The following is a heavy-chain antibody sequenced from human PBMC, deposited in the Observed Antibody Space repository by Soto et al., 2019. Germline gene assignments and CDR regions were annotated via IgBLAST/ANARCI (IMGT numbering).Heavy chain of an antibody. CDR2: IYFTGNT. CDR1: GASINSGGYY. V-gene: IGHV4-31*03. Sequence: KPSETLSLTCTVSGASINSGGYYWNWVRLLPGRGLEWIGYIYFTGNTYYNPSLESRVTISLDTSKNQFSLQLNSVTAADTAVYYCARGAPYSDTSAYYWYFDLWGRGTLVTVSS. D-gene: IGHD3-22*01. J-gene: IGHJ2*01. CDR3: ARGAPYSDTSAYYWYFDL.